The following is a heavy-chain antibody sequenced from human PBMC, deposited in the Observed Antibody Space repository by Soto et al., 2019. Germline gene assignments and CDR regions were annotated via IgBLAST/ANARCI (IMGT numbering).Heavy chain of an antibody. CDR2: IYYRGRS. Sequence: LETLLHTCTVSGGSIISYYWSWIRQPPGKGLEWIGYIYYRGRSYSKSSVKSRVTISVDTSKNQFSLNLNSVTASDTAVYFCVSQRTSVLTQAYFDYWGPGALVTVSS. V-gene: IGHV4-59*04. CDR1: GGSIISYY. D-gene: IGHD2-8*01. CDR3: VSQRTSVLTQAYFDY. J-gene: IGHJ4*02.